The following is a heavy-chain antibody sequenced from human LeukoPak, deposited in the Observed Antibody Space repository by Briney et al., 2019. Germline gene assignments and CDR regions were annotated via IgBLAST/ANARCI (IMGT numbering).Heavy chain of an antibody. CDR3: AKAVETYYYDSSDAFDI. J-gene: IGHJ3*02. CDR1: GFTFSTYA. D-gene: IGHD3-22*01. V-gene: IGHV3-23*01. Sequence: PGGSLRLSCVASGFTFSTYAMSWVGQAPGKGLEWVSAVGGSGGSTYYADSVKGRFTISRDNSKNTLYLQMNSLRAEDTAVYYCAKAVETYYYDSSDAFDIWGQGTMVTVSS. CDR2: VGGSGGST.